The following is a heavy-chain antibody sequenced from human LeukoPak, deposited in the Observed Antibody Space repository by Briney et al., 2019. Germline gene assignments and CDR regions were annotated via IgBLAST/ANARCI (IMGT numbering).Heavy chain of an antibody. CDR2: ISYDESYK. V-gene: IGHV3-30*01. Sequence: GGSLRLSCAASGFAFTTYAMHWVRQAPGKGLEWVTFISYDESYKEYAESVKGRFTISRDDSKNTVYLQMNSLRREDTAAYYCAREKIFGQAYFDNWGQETLVTVSS. CDR1: GFAFTTYA. J-gene: IGHJ4*02. D-gene: IGHD3-3*01. CDR3: AREKIFGQAYFDN.